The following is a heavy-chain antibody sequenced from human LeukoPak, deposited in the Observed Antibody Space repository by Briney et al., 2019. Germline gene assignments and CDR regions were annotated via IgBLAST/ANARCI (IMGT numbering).Heavy chain of an antibody. CDR2: ISGSGGST. CDR3: ARSSGWFGDAFDI. J-gene: IGHJ3*02. V-gene: IGHV3-23*01. D-gene: IGHD6-19*01. CDR1: GFTFSSYA. Sequence: PGGSLRLSCAASGFTFSSYAMSWVRQTPGKGLECVSAISGSGGSTYYADSVKGRLAISRDNSKTTLYLQMNSLRAEDTAVYYCARSSGWFGDAFDIWGQGTMVTISS.